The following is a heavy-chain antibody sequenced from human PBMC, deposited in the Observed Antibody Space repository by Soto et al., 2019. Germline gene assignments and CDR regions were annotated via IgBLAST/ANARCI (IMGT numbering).Heavy chain of an antibody. V-gene: IGHV1-3*01. CDR2: INGGTGRT. CDR3: ARGGVDTSAWYGGDY. Sequence: QVQLVQSGAEVKKPGASVKVSCRASGYTFTRYSIIWVRQAPGQKNEWMGWINGGTGRTEYSQRTQGRVTITRDTSASTAYIELNNLSSEDTAVYYFARGGVDTSAWYGGDYWGQGTQVVVSS. CDR1: GYTFTRYS. J-gene: IGHJ4*02. D-gene: IGHD6-19*01.